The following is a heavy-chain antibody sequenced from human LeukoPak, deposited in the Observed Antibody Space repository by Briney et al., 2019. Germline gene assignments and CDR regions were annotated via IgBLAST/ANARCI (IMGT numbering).Heavy chain of an antibody. Sequence: SETLSLTCTVSGGSISSYYWSWIRQPAGKGLEWIGRIYTSGSTNYNPSLKSRVTISVDTSKKQFSLKLSSVTAADTAMYYCARIAYDSSSYYYIDYWGQGTLVTVSS. CDR3: ARIAYDSSSYYYIDY. CDR1: GGSISSYY. V-gene: IGHV4-4*07. D-gene: IGHD3-22*01. J-gene: IGHJ4*02. CDR2: IYTSGST.